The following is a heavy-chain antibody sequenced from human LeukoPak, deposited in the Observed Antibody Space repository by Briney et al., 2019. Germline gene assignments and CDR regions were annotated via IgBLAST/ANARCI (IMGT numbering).Heavy chain of an antibody. CDR3: AKSGYNRFDY. J-gene: IGHJ4*02. CDR1: GFTFSNYW. V-gene: IGHV3-23*01. D-gene: IGHD5-24*01. Sequence: PGGSLRLSCAASGFTFSNYWMSWVRQAPGKGLEWVSSISGSGSGGSTYYADSVKGRFTISRDNSKNTLYLQMNSLIAEDTAVYYCAKSGYNRFDYWGQGTRVTVSS. CDR2: ISGSGSGGST.